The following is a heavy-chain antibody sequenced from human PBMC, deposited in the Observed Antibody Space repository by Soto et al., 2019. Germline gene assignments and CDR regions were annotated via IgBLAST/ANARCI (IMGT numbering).Heavy chain of an antibody. CDR1: GFRFAKYG. CDR3: AKDRNYSGSGCNYRTTGSYYYGMDV. D-gene: IGHD3-10*01. J-gene: IGHJ6*02. CDR2: FSFDGLSQ. Sequence: QVRLVESGGGSVQPGMSLRLSCVGSGFRFAKYGLHWVRQAPGKELEWVAFFSFDGLSQYYADSVTGRFTVSRDDSKATLYLQMNSLRREDSAVYYCAKDRNYSGSGCNYRTTGSYYYGMDVWGPGTTVTVYS. V-gene: IGHV3-30*18.